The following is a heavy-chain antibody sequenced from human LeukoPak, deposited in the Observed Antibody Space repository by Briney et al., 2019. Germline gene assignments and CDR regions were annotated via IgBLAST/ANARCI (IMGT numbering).Heavy chain of an antibody. CDR2: IIPIFGTA. V-gene: IGHV1-69*13. Sequence: ASVKVSCKASGGTFSSYAISWVRQAPGQGLEWMGGIIPIFGTANYAQKFQGRVTITADESTSTAYMELSSLRSEDTAVYYCARDDSSTDAFEIWGQGTMVTVSS. D-gene: IGHD3-22*01. CDR1: GGTFSSYA. CDR3: ARDDSSTDAFEI. J-gene: IGHJ3*02.